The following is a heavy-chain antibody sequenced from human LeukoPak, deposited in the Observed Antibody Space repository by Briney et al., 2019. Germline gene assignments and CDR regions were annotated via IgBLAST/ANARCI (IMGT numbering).Heavy chain of an antibody. V-gene: IGHV1-46*01. CDR3: ARALVSGSGPRWFDP. CDR1: GYTFTSYY. D-gene: IGHD3-10*01. Sequence: ASVKVSCKASGYTFTSYYMHWVRQAPGQGLEWMGIINPSGGSTSYAQKFQGGVTMTRNTSISTAYMELSSLRSEDTAVYYCARALVSGSGPRWFDPWGQGTLVTVSS. CDR2: INPSGGST. J-gene: IGHJ5*02.